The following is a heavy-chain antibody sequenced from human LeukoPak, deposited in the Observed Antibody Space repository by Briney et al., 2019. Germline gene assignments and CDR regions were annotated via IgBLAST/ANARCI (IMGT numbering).Heavy chain of an antibody. J-gene: IGHJ3*02. Sequence: KASETLSLTCAVYGGSFSGYYWSWIRQPPGKGLEWIGEINHSGSTNYNPSLKSRVTISVDTSKNQFSLKLSSVTAADTAVYYCAQTSSGSYLDAFDIWGQGTMVTVSS. V-gene: IGHV4-34*01. D-gene: IGHD1-26*01. CDR2: INHSGST. CDR1: GGSFSGYY. CDR3: AQTSSGSYLDAFDI.